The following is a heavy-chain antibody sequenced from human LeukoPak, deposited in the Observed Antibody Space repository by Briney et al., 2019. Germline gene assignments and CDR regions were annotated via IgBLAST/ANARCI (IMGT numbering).Heavy chain of an antibody. Sequence: ASVKVSCKASGGTFSSYAISWVRQAPGQGLEWMGGISAYNGNTNYAQKLQGRVTMTTDTSTSTAYMELRSLRSDDTAVYYCARDVAAAGPPNYYYYYGMDVWGQGTTVTVSS. CDR2: ISAYNGNT. J-gene: IGHJ6*01. CDR1: GGTFSSYA. CDR3: ARDVAAAGPPNYYYYYGMDV. V-gene: IGHV1-18*01. D-gene: IGHD6-13*01.